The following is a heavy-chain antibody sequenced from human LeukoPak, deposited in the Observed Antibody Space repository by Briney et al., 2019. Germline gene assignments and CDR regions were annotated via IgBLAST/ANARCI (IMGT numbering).Heavy chain of an antibody. Sequence: ASVKVPCKASGYTFTSYGISWVRQAPGQGLEWMGWTSAYNGNTSYAQKLQGRVTMTTDTSMSTAYMELRSLRSDDTAVYYCARSDGPTLAYCGGDCEHWVWFDPWGQGTLVTXSS. J-gene: IGHJ5*02. CDR2: TSAYNGNT. V-gene: IGHV1-18*01. CDR1: GYTFTSYG. D-gene: IGHD2-21*02. CDR3: ARSDGPTLAYCGGDCEHWVWFDP.